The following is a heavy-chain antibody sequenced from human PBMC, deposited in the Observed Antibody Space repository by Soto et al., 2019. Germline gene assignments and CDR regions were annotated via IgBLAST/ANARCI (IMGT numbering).Heavy chain of an antibody. CDR1: GMTFSNLR. Sequence: EVQLVESGGGLVQPGGSLRLSCAAPGMTFSNLRMHWVRQAPGKGLVWVSLISRDGSYTDYADSVKGRFTISRDNAKKTLYLQMHSLRVEDTAVYYSTTLGGERPHRAYWGQGTLVTVSS. CDR2: ISRDGSYT. V-gene: IGHV3-74*01. CDR3: TTLGGERPHRAY. D-gene: IGHD1-26*01. J-gene: IGHJ4*02.